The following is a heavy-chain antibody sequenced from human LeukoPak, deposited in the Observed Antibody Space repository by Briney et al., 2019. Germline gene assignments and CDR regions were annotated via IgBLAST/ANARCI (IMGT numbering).Heavy chain of an antibody. CDR1: GFTFDDYG. CDR2: IKWNGGST. V-gene: IGHV3-20*04. Sequence: GSLRLSCVASGFTFDDYGMNWVRRAPGKGLEWVSGIKWNGGSTGYADSVKGRFTISRDNAKNSLYLQMNSLRAEDTALYYCARVASGSYYGEGFDYWGQGTLVTVSS. J-gene: IGHJ4*02. CDR3: ARVASGSYYGEGFDY. D-gene: IGHD1-26*01.